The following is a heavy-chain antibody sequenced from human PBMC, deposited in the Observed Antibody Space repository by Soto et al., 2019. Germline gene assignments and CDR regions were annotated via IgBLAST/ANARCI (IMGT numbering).Heavy chain of an antibody. D-gene: IGHD6-19*01. V-gene: IGHV1-2*04. Sequence: ASVKVSCKASGYTFTGYYMHWVRQAPGQGLEWMGWINPNSGGTNYAQKFQGWVTMTRDTSISTAYMELSRLRSDDTAVYYCARGIAVAGRYYYYYYMGVWGKGTTVTVSS. CDR1: GYTFTGYY. CDR2: INPNSGGT. J-gene: IGHJ6*03. CDR3: ARGIAVAGRYYYYYYMGV.